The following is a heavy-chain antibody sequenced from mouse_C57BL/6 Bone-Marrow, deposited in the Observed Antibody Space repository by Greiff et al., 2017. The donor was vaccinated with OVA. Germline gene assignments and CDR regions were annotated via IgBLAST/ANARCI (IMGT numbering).Heavy chain of an antibody. CDR1: GYTFTDYY. V-gene: IGHV1-26*01. Sequence: EVQLQQSGPELVKPGASVKISCKASGYTFTDYYMNWVKQSPGKSLEWIGDINPNNGGTSYNQKFKGKATLTVDKSSSTAYMELRSLTAEDSAVYYCANTYVGYYIAYWGQGTLVTVSA. CDR2: INPNNGGT. D-gene: IGHD2-3*01. CDR3: ANTYVGYYIAY. J-gene: IGHJ3*01.